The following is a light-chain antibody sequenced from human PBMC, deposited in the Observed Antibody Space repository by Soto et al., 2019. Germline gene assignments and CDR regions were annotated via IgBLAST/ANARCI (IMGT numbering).Light chain of an antibody. CDR1: SSNIGAGFD. Sequence: QSVLTQPPSVSGAPGQRVTISCAGSSSNIGAGFDVNWYQQVPGTAPKLLVYGDINRPSGVPDRFSGSKSGTSASLAITGLQAEDEADYYCQAYDYSLTASVFGGGTKLTVL. CDR2: GDI. CDR3: QAYDYSLTASV. V-gene: IGLV1-40*01. J-gene: IGLJ3*02.